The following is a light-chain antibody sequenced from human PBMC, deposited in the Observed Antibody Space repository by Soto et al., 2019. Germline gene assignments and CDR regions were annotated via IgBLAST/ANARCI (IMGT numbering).Light chain of an antibody. CDR1: SSDVGNYTL. J-gene: IGLJ3*02. CDR3: CSYARSNAGV. V-gene: IGLV2-23*02. CDR2: EVF. Sequence: QSVLTQPASVSGSPGQSITISCTGTSSDVGNYTLVSWYQHHPGKAPKLLIFEVFKRPSGLSNRFSGSKSGNTASLTISGLQTEDEADNYSCSYARSNAGVFGGGTKLTVL.